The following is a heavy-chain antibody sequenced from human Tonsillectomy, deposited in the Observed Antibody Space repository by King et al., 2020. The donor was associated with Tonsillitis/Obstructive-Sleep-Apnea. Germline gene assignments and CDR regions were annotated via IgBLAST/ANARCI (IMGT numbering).Heavy chain of an antibody. CDR2: ISNNGGST. J-gene: IGHJ4*02. V-gene: IGHV3-23*04. D-gene: IGHD5-12*01. CDR1: GFTFSSYA. CDR3: AKGPLSRNSAYDLDY. Sequence: VQLVESGGGLVQPGGSLSLSCAASGFTFSSYAMNWVRQAPGKGLEWVSAISNNGGSTYYADSVKGRFTISSYNSKNTLYLQMNSLRAEDTAVYYCAKGPLSRNSAYDLDYWGQGTLVTVSS.